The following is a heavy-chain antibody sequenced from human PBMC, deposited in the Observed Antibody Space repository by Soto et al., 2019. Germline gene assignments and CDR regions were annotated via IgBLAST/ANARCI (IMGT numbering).Heavy chain of an antibody. CDR1: GFTFSSYG. CDR2: IWYDGSNK. D-gene: IGHD2-2*01. CDR3: ARIPALTYYYGMDV. Sequence: GGSLRLSCAASGFTFSSYGMHWVRQAPGKGLEWVAVIWYDGSNKYYADSVKGRFTISRDNSKNTLYLQMNSLRAEDTAVYYCARIPALTYYYGMDVWGQGTTVTVSS. V-gene: IGHV3-33*01. J-gene: IGHJ6*02.